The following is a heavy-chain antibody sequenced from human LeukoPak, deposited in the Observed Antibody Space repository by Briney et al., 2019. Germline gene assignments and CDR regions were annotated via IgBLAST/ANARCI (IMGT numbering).Heavy chain of an antibody. J-gene: IGHJ6*03. CDR3: ARVEVATTNERSYYYYMDV. V-gene: IGHV3-21*01. CDR2: ISSSSSYI. CDR1: GFTFSSYG. D-gene: IGHD5-12*01. Sequence: GGSLRLSCAASGFTFSSYGMNWVRQAPGKGLEWVSSISSSSSYIYYADSVKGRFTISRDNAKNSLYLQMNSLRAEDTAVYYCARVEVATTNERSYYYYMDVWGKGTTVTVSS.